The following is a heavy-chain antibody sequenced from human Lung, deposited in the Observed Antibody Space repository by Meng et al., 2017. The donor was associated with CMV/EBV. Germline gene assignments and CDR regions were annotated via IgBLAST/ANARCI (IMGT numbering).Heavy chain of an antibody. CDR2: IYPGDSDT. CDR3: ARQSSLGYCSSTSCYSYYGMDV. J-gene: IGHJ6*02. Sequence: SLKISXXGSGYSFTSYWIGWVRQMPRKGLEWMGIIYPGDSDTRYSPSFQGQVTISADKSISTAYLQWSSLKASDTAMYYCARQSSLGYCSSTSCYSYYGMDVWGQGTTVTVSS. CDR1: GYSFTSYW. V-gene: IGHV5-51*01. D-gene: IGHD2-2*02.